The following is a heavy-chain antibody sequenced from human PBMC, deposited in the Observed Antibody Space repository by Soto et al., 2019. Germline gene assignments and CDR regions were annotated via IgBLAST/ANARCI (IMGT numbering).Heavy chain of an antibody. CDR2: ISGRGGGT. CDR3: ARADILTDYYYPIQYLDY. Sequence: PGGSLRLSCAASGFTFSTYAMSWVRQAPGKGLEWVSTISGRGGGTYYADSVRGRFTISRDTSKNTLYLQMNSLRAEDTAVYYCARADILTDYYYPIQYLDYWGQGTLVTVSS. V-gene: IGHV3-23*01. CDR1: GFTFSTYA. D-gene: IGHD3-9*01. J-gene: IGHJ4*02.